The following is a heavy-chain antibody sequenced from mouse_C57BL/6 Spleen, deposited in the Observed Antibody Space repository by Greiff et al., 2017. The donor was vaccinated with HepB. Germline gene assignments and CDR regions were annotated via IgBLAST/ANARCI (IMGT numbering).Heavy chain of an antibody. J-gene: IGHJ2*01. Sequence: EVMLVESEGGLVQPGSSMKLSCTASGFTFSDYYMAWVRQVPEKGLEWVANINYDGSSTYYLDSLKSRFIISRDNAKNILYLQMSSLKSEDTATYYCARRSPYYYFDYWGQGTTLTVSS. CDR3: ARRSPYYYFDY. CDR2: INYDGSST. CDR1: GFTFSDYY. D-gene: IGHD1-1*01. V-gene: IGHV5-16*01.